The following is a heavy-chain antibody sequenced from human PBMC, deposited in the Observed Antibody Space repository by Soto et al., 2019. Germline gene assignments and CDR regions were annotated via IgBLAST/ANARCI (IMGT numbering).Heavy chain of an antibody. V-gene: IGHV1-69*01. CDR3: ATPRGEVRPKGVYYYADV. D-gene: IGHD3-10*01. J-gene: IGHJ6*03. Sequence: QVQLVQSGAEVKKPGSSVNVSCKASGTTFTYSAINWVRQAPGQGLEWLGGIIPISGVPNYAHRFQGRVTITAAESTTTVYMQFSGLTSEDTAVYYCATPRGEVRPKGVYYYADVGGKGNTVTVSS. CDR2: IIPISGVP. CDR1: GTTFTYSA.